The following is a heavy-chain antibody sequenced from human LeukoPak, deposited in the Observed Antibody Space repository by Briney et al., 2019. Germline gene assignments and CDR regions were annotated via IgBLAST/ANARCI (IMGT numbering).Heavy chain of an antibody. V-gene: IGHV3-20*04. CDR3: ARQYTDSRDWYFYYIDV. D-gene: IGHD3-22*01. CDR1: GFKFEDYG. J-gene: IGHJ6*03. CDR2: INWSGTNI. Sequence: GGSLRLSCVGSGFKFEDYGMNWVRQVPGKGLEWVSGINWSGTNIGYADSVKGRFNISRDNAKNALYLQMNSLRAEDTALYFCARQYTDSRDWYFYYIDVWGKGTTVIVSS.